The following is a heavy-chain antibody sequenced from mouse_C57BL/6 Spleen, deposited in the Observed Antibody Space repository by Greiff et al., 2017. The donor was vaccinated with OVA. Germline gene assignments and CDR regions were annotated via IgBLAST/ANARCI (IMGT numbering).Heavy chain of an antibody. CDR2: IYPGDGDT. CDR1: GYAFSSSW. V-gene: IGHV1-82*01. Sequence: VQLVESGPELVKPGASVKISCKASGYAFSSSWMNWVKQRPGKGLEWIGRIYPGDGDTNYNGKFKGKATLTADKSSSTAYMQLSSLTSEDSAVYSGARSPYGNYVGYFDVWGTGTTVTVSS. D-gene: IGHD2-1*01. CDR3: ARSPYGNYVGYFDV. J-gene: IGHJ1*03.